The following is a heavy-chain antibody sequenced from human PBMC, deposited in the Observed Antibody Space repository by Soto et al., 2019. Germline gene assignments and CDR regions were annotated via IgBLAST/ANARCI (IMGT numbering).Heavy chain of an antibody. D-gene: IGHD3-9*01. V-gene: IGHV6-1*01. CDR3: ARGEGDILTGSIIWPGYYYYMDV. J-gene: IGHJ6*03. Sequence: PSQTLSLTCAISGDSVSSNSAAWNWIRQSPSRGLEWLGRTYYRSKWYNDYAVSVKSRITINPDTSKNQFSLQLNSVTPEDTAVYYCARGEGDILTGSIIWPGYYYYMDVWGKGTTVTVSS. CDR2: TYYRSKWYN. CDR1: GDSVSSNSAA.